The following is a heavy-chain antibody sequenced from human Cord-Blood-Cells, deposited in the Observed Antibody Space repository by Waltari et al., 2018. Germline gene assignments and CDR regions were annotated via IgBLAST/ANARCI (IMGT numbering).Heavy chain of an antibody. V-gene: IGHV4-38-2*02. CDR1: GYSISSGYY. J-gene: IGHJ2*01. Sequence: QVQLQESGPGLVKPSETLSLTCTVSGYSISSGYYWGWIRQPPGKGLEWIGSIDHSGSTYYNPSLKSRVTISVDTSKNQFSLKLSSVTAADTAVYYCARPSNWYFDLWGRGTLVTVSS. CDR3: ARPSNWYFDL. CDR2: IDHSGST.